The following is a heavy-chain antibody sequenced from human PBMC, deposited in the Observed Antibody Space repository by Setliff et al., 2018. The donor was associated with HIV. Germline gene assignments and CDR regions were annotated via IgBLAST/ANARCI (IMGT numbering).Heavy chain of an antibody. CDR1: GVSSSSHY. CDR2: SYYSGST. D-gene: IGHD3-3*01. V-gene: IGHV4-59*11. J-gene: IGHJ6*03. CDR3: ARGLSIFGVATLGFYSFMDV. Sequence: PSETLSLTCTVSGVSSSSHYWSWIRQPPGKGLEWIGYSYYSGSTNYNPSLKSRVSISLDTSKKQVSLKLNSVTAADTAVYYCARGLSIFGVATLGFYSFMDVWGKGTTVTVS.